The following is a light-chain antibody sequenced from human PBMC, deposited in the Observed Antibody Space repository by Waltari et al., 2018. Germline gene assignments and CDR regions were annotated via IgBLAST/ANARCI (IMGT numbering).Light chain of an antibody. J-gene: IGKJ1*01. CDR1: QSLMHSNGYNY. V-gene: IGKV2-28*01. Sequence: IVVTQSPLSLPVTPGEPASISCRSSQSLMHSNGYNYLDWYLQKPGQSPQLLIYLGSNRASGVPDRFSGSGSGTDFTLEISRVEAEDVWVYYCMQSLQALWTFGQGTKVEIK. CDR3: MQSLQALWT. CDR2: LGS.